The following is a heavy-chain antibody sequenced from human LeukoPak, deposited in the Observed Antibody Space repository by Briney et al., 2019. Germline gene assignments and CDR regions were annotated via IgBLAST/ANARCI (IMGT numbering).Heavy chain of an antibody. CDR2: FDPEDGET. Sequence: ASVKVSCKVSGYTLTELSMHWVRQAPGKGLEWMGGFDPEDGETIYAQKFQGRVTMTEDTSTDTAYMELSSLRSDDTAVYYCAKDGSYGYGFYGDYWGQGTLVTVSS. D-gene: IGHD3-16*01. CDR3: AKDGSYGYGFYGDY. J-gene: IGHJ4*02. CDR1: GYTLTELS. V-gene: IGHV1-24*01.